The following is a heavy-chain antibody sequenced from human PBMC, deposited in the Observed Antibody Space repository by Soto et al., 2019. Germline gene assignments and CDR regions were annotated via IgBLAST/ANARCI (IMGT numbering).Heavy chain of an antibody. D-gene: IGHD3-3*01. J-gene: IGHJ4*02. CDR1: GFTFSSYG. CDR2: IWYDGSNK. CDR3: ARDRMTSFGVGKLDY. V-gene: IGHV3-33*01. Sequence: QVQLVESGGGVVQPGRSLRLSCAASGFTFSSYGMHWVRQAPGKGLEWVAVIWYDGSNKYYADSVKGRFTISRDNAKNTLYLQMNRLRAEDTAVYYWARDRMTSFGVGKLDYWGQGNLVTGSS.